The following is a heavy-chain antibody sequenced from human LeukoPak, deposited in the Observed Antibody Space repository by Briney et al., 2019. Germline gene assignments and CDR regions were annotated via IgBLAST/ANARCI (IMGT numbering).Heavy chain of an antibody. CDR3: AKDRHAPGRYCSSTSCFPFDS. D-gene: IGHD2-2*01. CDR2: ISGSGDST. J-gene: IGHJ5*01. Sequence: GALRLSCAASGFTFSNYAMSWVRQAPGKGLEWVSAISGSGDSTYYADSVKGRFTISRDNSKNTLYLQMNSLRAEDTAVYYCAKDRHAPGRYCSSTSCFPFDSWGQGTLVTVSS. V-gene: IGHV3-23*01. CDR1: GFTFSNYA.